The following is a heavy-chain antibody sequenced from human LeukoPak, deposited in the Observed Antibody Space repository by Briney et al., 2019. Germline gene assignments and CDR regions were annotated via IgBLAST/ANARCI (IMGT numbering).Heavy chain of an antibody. CDR1: GGSISSYY. Sequence: SETLSLTCTVSGGSISSYYWSWIRQPPGKGLEWIGNIYYSGSTNYNPSLKSRVTISVDTSKNQFSLKLSSVTAADTAVYYCARGYDSSGYYWYFDLWGRGTLVTVSS. J-gene: IGHJ2*01. CDR2: IYYSGST. CDR3: ARGYDSSGYYWYFDL. V-gene: IGHV4-59*01. D-gene: IGHD3-22*01.